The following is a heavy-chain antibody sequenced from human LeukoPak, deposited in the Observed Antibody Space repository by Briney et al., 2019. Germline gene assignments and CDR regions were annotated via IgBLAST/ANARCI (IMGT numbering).Heavy chain of an antibody. CDR2: ISWDGGST. CDR1: GFTFDDYA. D-gene: IGHD1-1*01. J-gene: IGHJ6*04. Sequence: PGGSLRLSCAASGFTFDDYAMHWVRQAPGKGLEWVSLISWDGGSTYYEDSVKGRFTISRDNSKNSLYLQMNSLRAEDAALYYCAKGRHNWNSVAYYYYGMDVWGKGTTVTVSS. CDR3: AKGRHNWNSVAYYYYGMDV. V-gene: IGHV3-43D*04.